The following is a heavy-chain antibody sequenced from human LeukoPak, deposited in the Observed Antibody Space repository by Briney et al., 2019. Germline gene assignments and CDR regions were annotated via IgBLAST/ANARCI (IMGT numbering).Heavy chain of an antibody. J-gene: IGHJ5*02. D-gene: IGHD2-15*01. Sequence: SGGSLRLSCAASGFTVSSNYMSWLRQAPGKGLEWVSVIYSGGTTYYADSVKGRFTISRDNSKNTLYLQMNSLRAEDTAVYYCARDRYCSGGSCLNWFDPWGQGTLVTVSS. CDR3: ARDRYCSGGSCLNWFDP. CDR2: IYSGGTT. CDR1: GFTVSSNY. V-gene: IGHV3-53*01.